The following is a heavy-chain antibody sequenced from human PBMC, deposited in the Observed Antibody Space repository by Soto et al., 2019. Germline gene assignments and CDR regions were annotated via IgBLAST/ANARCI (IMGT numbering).Heavy chain of an antibody. J-gene: IGHJ6*01. V-gene: IGHV6-1*01. CDR2: TYYRSKWYN. Sequence: SQTLSLTCAISGDSVSSNSAAWNWIRQSPSRGLEWLGRTYYRSKWYNDYAVSVKSRITINPDTSKNQFSLQLNSVTPEDTAVYYCAREGXIAVAGLYYYYYYGMDVWGQGTTVTVSS. CDR1: GDSVSSNSAA. D-gene: IGHD6-19*01. CDR3: AREGXIAVAGLYYYYYYGMDV.